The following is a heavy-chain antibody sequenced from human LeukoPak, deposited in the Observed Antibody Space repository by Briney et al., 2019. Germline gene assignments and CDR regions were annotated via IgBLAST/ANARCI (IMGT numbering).Heavy chain of an antibody. CDR1: GGSISSGGYY. CDR3: ARFSNAHGVKFDY. V-gene: IGHV4-31*11. CDR2: IYYSGTA. Sequence: SQTLSLTCAVSGGSISSGGYYWRWVRQHPAKGLEWIGYIYYSGTAYYNPSLKSRVTMSVDTSKNQFSLKLDSVTAADTAVYYCARFSNAHGVKFDYWGQGTLVTVSS. J-gene: IGHJ4*02. D-gene: IGHD2-8*01.